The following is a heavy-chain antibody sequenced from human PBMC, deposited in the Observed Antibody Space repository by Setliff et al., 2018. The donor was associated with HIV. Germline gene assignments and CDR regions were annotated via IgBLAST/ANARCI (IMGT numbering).Heavy chain of an antibody. CDR1: GGSISSGNYY. J-gene: IGHJ6*03. Sequence: TLSLTCTVSGGSISSGNYYLTWVRQPAEKGLEWIGRIYTSGSTNYNPSLKSRVAISVDTSKNQFSLRLSSVTAADTAIYYCARDWSGYSSSRGSYYYYMDVWGKGTTVTVSS. CDR3: ARDWSGYSSSRGSYYYYMDV. CDR2: IYTSGST. V-gene: IGHV4-61*02. D-gene: IGHD6-13*01.